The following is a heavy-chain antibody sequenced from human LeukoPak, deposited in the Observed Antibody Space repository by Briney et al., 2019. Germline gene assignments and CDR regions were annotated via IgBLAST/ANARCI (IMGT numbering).Heavy chain of an antibody. CDR1: GGTFSSYA. V-gene: IGHV1-69*05. CDR3: ARGQSAVVPAAIESPLDY. D-gene: IGHD2-2*01. Sequence: ASVKVSCKASGGTFSSYAISWVRQAPGQGLEWMGGIIPIFGTANYAQEFQGRVTITTDESTSTAYMELSSLRSEDTAVYYCARGQSAVVPAAIESPLDYWGQGTLVTVSS. J-gene: IGHJ4*02. CDR2: IIPIFGTA.